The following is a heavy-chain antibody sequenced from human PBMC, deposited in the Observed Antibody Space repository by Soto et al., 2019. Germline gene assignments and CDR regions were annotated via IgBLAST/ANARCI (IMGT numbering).Heavy chain of an antibody. D-gene: IGHD3-10*01. V-gene: IGHV1-69*06. J-gene: IGHJ5*02. CDR2: IIPVTDTP. Sequence: QVQLVQSGPEVKKPGSSVKVSCKVSGGTFSSHAINWLRQAPGQGLEWMGVIIPVTDTPNNAEKFQGRVTITADKSTTTVYMELSSLTFDDTAVYFCARGNKGPGHYGPGSQGWYGPWGQGTLVTVSS. CDR1: GGTFSSHA. CDR3: ARGNKGPGHYGPGSQGWYGP.